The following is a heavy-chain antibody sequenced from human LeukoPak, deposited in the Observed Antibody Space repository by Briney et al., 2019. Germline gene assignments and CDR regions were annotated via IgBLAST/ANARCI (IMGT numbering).Heavy chain of an antibody. Sequence: SQTLSLTCTVSGGSISSGGYYWSWIRQHPGKGLEWIGYIYYSGSTYYNPPLKSRVTISVDTSKNQFSLKLSSVTAADTAVYYCARARRGSGYYVWFDPWGQGTLVTVSS. J-gene: IGHJ5*02. CDR1: GGSISSGGYY. V-gene: IGHV4-31*03. D-gene: IGHD3-22*01. CDR3: ARARRGSGYYVWFDP. CDR2: IYYSGST.